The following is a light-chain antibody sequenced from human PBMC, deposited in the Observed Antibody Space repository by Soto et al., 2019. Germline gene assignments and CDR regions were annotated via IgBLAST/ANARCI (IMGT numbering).Light chain of an antibody. V-gene: IGLV2-8*01. Sequence: QSVLTQPPSASGSPGQSVTISCTGTSSDVGGYNYVSWYQQHPGKAPKLMIYEVNKRPSGVPDRFSGSKSGNTASLTVSGLQAEDGADYYCSSYAGSNTVVFGGGTKLTVL. CDR1: SSDVGGYNY. J-gene: IGLJ2*01. CDR2: EVN. CDR3: SSYAGSNTVV.